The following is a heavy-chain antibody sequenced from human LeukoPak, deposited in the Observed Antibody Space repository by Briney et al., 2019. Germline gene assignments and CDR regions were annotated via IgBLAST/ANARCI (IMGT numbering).Heavy chain of an antibody. Sequence: SETLSLTCTVSGGSISSYYWSWIRQPPGKGLEWIGYIYYSGSTNYNPSLKSRVTISVDTSKNQFSLKLSSVTAADTAVYYCARFGGIVGATTEVKYYFDYWGQGTLDTVSS. CDR2: IYYSGST. CDR3: ARFGGIVGATTEVKYYFDY. D-gene: IGHD1-26*01. CDR1: GGSISSYY. J-gene: IGHJ4*02. V-gene: IGHV4-59*12.